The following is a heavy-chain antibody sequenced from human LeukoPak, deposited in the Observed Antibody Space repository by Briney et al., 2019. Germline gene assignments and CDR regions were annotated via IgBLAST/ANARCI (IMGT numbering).Heavy chain of an antibody. Sequence: GGSLRLSCAASGFAFSSYAMSWVRQAPGEGLEWVSGITTGGGSTFYADSVKGRFTISRDNSKNTLFLQMSSLRAEDTAVYYCAGYYCSSGTCRKYLDYWGQGTLVTVSS. V-gene: IGHV3-23*01. CDR2: ITTGGGST. CDR1: GFAFSSYA. J-gene: IGHJ4*02. CDR3: AGYYCSSGTCRKYLDY. D-gene: IGHD2-15*01.